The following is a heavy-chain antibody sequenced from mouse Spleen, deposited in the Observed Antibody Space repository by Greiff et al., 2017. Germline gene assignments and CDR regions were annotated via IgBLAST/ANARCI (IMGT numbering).Heavy chain of an antibody. CDR3: ARARSTMMTTALYYAMDY. CDR2: ISYDGCT. V-gene: IGHV3-6*01. D-gene: IGHD2-4*01. Sequence: VQLKESGPGLVKPSQSLSLTCSVTGFSITSGYYWNWLRQFPGNKLEWMTYISYDGCTNYHPSLKKRISISRDTSKNQFFLKLNSVTTEDTATYYCARARSTMMTTALYYAMDYWGQRTSVTVSS. J-gene: IGHJ4*01. CDR1: GFSITSGYY.